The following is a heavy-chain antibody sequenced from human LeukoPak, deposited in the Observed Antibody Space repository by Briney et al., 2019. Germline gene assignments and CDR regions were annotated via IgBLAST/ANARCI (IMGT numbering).Heavy chain of an antibody. CDR1: GFTFSNHA. J-gene: IGHJ3*01. CDR3: AKDIESCGGDCSDAFDF. D-gene: IGHD2-21*02. V-gene: IGHV3-23*01. Sequence: GGSLRLSCAASGFTFSNHAMNWVRQAPGKGLKWVSAISSRGGNTYYAVSVKGRFTISRDNSKNTLYLQMDSLRPEDTAIYYCAKDIESCGGDCSDAFDFWGQGIMVTVSS. CDR2: ISSRGGNT.